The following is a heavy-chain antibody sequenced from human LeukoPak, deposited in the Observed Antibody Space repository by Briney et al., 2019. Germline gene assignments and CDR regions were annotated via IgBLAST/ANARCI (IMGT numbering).Heavy chain of an antibody. V-gene: IGHV1-46*01. CDR3: ARESTDEYYFDY. J-gene: IGHJ4*02. CDR2: INPSGGST. CDR1: GYTFTSYD. Sequence: VASVKVSCKASGYTFTSYDINWVRQATGQGLEWMGIINPSGGSTSYAQKFQGRVTMTRDTSTSTVYMELSSLRSEDTAVYYCARESTDEYYFDYWGQGTLVTVSS.